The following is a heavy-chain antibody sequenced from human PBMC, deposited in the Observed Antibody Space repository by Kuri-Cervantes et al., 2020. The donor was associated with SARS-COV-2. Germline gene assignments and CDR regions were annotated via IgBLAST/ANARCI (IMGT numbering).Heavy chain of an antibody. Sequence: GGSLRLSCAASGFTFSSYAMHWVRQAPGKGLEWVAVISYDGSNKYYADSVKGRFTISGDNSKNTLYLQMNSLRAEDTAVYYCAKAPYGDKGAFDYWGQGTLVTVSS. V-gene: IGHV3-30-3*01. CDR1: GFTFSSYA. CDR2: ISYDGSNK. J-gene: IGHJ4*02. D-gene: IGHD4-17*01. CDR3: AKAPYGDKGAFDY.